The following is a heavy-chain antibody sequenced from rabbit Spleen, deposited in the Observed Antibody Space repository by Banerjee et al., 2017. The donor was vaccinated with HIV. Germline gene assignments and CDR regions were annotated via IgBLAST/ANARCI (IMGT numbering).Heavy chain of an antibody. Sequence: QEQLVESGGGLVQPEGSLKLSCKASGFDFSSYGVSWVRQAPGKGLEWIGYIDPIFGSTYYASWVNGRFTISSHNAQNTLYLQLNSLTAADTATYFCVRGSATMTMVITGYYLNLWGPGTLVTVS. D-gene: IGHD2-1*01. V-gene: IGHV1S47*01. J-gene: IGHJ4*01. CDR1: GFDFSSYG. CDR3: VRGSATMTMVITGYYLNL. CDR2: IDPIFGST.